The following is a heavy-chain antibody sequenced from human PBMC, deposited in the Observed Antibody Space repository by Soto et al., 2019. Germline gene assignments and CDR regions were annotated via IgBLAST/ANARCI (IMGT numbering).Heavy chain of an antibody. CDR2: FIPMIGRT. CDR3: ASWDYDVLTGYSYDD. J-gene: IGHJ4*02. Sequence: QVQLVQSGAEVKKPGSSVKVSCKASGGTFNNYGMGWVRQAPGQGLEWMGGFIPMIGRTNYAQKFQGRLTLTADASRSTAYIELRSLRSDDTAVYYCASWDYDVLTGYSYDDWGQGTLVTVSS. V-gene: IGHV1-69*01. CDR1: GGTFNNYG. D-gene: IGHD3-9*01.